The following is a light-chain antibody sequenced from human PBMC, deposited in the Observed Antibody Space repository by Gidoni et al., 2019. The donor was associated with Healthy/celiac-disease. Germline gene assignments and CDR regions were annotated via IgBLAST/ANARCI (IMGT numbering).Light chain of an antibody. CDR3: QAWDSSTAVV. CDR1: KLGDKY. CDR2: QDS. V-gene: IGLV3-1*01. Sequence: SYELTQPPSVSVSPGQTASITCSGDKLGDKYACWYQQKPGQSPVLVIYQDSKRPSVIPERCTGSNSGNTATLTISGTQAMDEADYYCQAWDSSTAVVFGGGTKLTVL. J-gene: IGLJ2*01.